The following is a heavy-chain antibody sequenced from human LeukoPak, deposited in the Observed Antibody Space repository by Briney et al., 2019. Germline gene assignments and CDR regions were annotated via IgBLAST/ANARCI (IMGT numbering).Heavy chain of an antibody. CDR2: INPNSGGT. V-gene: IGHV1-2*02. CDR3: ARYRQAGTLDY. Sequence: ASVTVSCTSSAYTFTFYYMHWVRQAPGQGLEWMGWINPNSGGTNYAQMFQGRVTMTSATSITTAYMELSRLRSDDTAVYYCARYRQAGTLDYWGQGTLVTVSS. D-gene: IGHD1-7*01. J-gene: IGHJ4*02. CDR1: AYTFTFYY.